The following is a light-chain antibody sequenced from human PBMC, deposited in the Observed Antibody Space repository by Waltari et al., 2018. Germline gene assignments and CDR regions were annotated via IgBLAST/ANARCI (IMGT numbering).Light chain of an antibody. V-gene: IGKV1D-13*01. Sequence: AIQLTQSPSSLSASVGDRVTITCRASQGMSSALAWYQQKPGKAPKLLIYDASSLESGVPSRFSGSGAGTDFTLTSSGLQPEDFATYYCQQFTNYYLTVGGGTKVEIK. J-gene: IGKJ4*01. CDR3: QQFTNYYLT. CDR1: QGMSSA. CDR2: DAS.